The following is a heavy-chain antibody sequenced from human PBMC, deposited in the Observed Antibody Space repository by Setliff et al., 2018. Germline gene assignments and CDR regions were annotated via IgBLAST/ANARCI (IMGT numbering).Heavy chain of an antibody. Sequence: SETLSLTCTVYGVSFSDYYWGWVRQSPGKGLDWIGEINHSGTTNYDPSLEGRISISVDTSKRQFSLKLTSVTAADMAVYFCACLDWGEKFFNVDAWGKGTTVTVSS. J-gene: IGHJ6*04. D-gene: IGHD7-27*01. CDR3: ACLDWGEKFFNVDA. CDR2: INHSGTT. V-gene: IGHV4-34*01. CDR1: GVSFSDYY.